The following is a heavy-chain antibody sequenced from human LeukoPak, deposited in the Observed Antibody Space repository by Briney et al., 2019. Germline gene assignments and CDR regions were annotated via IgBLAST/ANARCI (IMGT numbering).Heavy chain of an antibody. D-gene: IGHD5-12*01. CDR3: ARIYRYSGLNYYSDQ. J-gene: IGHJ4*02. CDR1: GGSISSTTYY. Sequence: KPSETLSLTCTVSGGSISSTTYYWGWIRQPPGKGLEWIGNIFYSGNTYYNPSLKSRVTISVDTSKNQFSLRLISVTAADTAVYYCARIYRYSGLNYYSDQWGQGTLVSVSS. CDR2: IFYSGNT. V-gene: IGHV4-39*01.